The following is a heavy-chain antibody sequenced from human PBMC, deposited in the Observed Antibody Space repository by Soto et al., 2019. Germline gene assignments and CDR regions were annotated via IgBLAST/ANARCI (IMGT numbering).Heavy chain of an antibody. J-gene: IGHJ4*02. CDR2: IYYSGST. D-gene: IGHD3-10*01. Sequence: SDTLSLTCTVSGGSISSYYWSWIRQPPGKGLEWIGYIYYSGSTNYNPSLKSRVTISVDTSKNQFSLKLNSMTAADTAVYYCARHNYGSGSTYFDYWGQGTLVTDS. CDR3: ARHNYGSGSTYFDY. V-gene: IGHV4-59*08. CDR1: GGSISSYY.